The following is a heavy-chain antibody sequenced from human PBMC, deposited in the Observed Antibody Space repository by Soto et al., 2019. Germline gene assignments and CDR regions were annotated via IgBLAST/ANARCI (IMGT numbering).Heavy chain of an antibody. D-gene: IGHD1-26*01. Sequence: QVQLQESGPGLVKPSQTLSLTCTVSGGSISSGDYYWTWIRQSPGKGLEWIGYIYYSGSTYYNPSLKSRVTISVDTSKNHSSLKLISVTAADTAVYYCASRRSRGRALLFDPWGQGTLVTVSS. CDR1: GGSISSGDYY. CDR2: IYYSGST. J-gene: IGHJ5*02. V-gene: IGHV4-30-4*01. CDR3: ASRRSRGRALLFDP.